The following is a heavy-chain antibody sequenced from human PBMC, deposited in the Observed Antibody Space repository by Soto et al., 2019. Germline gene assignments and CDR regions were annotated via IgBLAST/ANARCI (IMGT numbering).Heavy chain of an antibody. Sequence: QVQLQESGPGLVKPSQTLSLTCTVSGGSISSGDYYWSWIRQPPGKGLEWIGYIYYSGSTYYNPSLKSRVTISVDTSKNQFPLKLSSVTAADTAVYYCARDGYCSGGSCKEDYWGQGTLVTVSS. CDR1: GGSISSGDYY. CDR2: IYYSGST. CDR3: ARDGYCSGGSCKEDY. V-gene: IGHV4-30-4*01. J-gene: IGHJ4*02. D-gene: IGHD2-15*01.